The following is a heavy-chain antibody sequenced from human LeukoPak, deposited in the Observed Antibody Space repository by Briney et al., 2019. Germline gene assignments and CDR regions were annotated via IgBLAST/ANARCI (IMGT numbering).Heavy chain of an antibody. J-gene: IGHJ4*02. CDR2: IHSDGSST. Sequence: TGGSLRLSCAASGFTFSSYWMHWVRQAPEKGLVWVSRIHSDGSSTTYADSVKGRFTISRDNAKNTLYLQMNSLKAEDTAVYYCASLFLCYGCSRSSDAINIWGQGTLVTVSS. D-gene: IGHD6-6*01. CDR3: ASLFLCYGCSRSSDAINI. V-gene: IGHV3-74*01. CDR1: GFTFSSYW.